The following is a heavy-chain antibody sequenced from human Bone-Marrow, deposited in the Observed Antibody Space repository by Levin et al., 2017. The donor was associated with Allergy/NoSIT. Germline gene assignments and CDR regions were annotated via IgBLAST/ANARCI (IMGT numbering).Heavy chain of an antibody. CDR3: ARGGDSYGLDIDY. J-gene: IGHJ4*02. Sequence: AGGSLRLSCAGSRFNFDAFGMHWVRQAPGKGLEWVALIIYDGSHKYYVDSVKDRFTISRDNSRNTVYLQMSTLRPEDTAVYYCARGGDSYGLDIDYWGQGISVTVSS. CDR2: IIYDGSHK. D-gene: IGHD2-21*02. V-gene: IGHV3-30*03. CDR1: RFNFDAFG.